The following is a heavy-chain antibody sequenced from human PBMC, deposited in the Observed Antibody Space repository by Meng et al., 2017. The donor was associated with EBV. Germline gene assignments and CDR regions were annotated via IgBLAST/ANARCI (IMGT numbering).Heavy chain of an antibody. Sequence: VQLVQSGAGVKKPGASVKVSCKASGFSFTSYAMHWVRQAPGQRLEWMGWFNAGNDNTEYSQKFQGRVTITRDTSASTAYMELSNLISEDTAVYYCAGAGFRGSYKSIDYWGQGTLVTVSS. J-gene: IGHJ4*02. D-gene: IGHD1-26*01. V-gene: IGHV1-3*01. CDR1: GFSFTSYA. CDR3: AGAGFRGSYKSIDY. CDR2: FNAGNDNT.